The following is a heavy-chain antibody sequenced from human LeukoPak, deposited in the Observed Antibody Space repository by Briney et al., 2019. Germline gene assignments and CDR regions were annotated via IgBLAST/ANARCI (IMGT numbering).Heavy chain of an antibody. CDR3: AAGLKWQSFDY. Sequence: ASVKVSCKASGFTFSISAVQWVRQARGQRLEWIGWIVVGSGNTNYAQKFQERVTITRDMSTSTAYMEPSSLRSEDTAVYYCAAGLKWQSFDYWGQGTLVTVSS. D-gene: IGHD5-12*01. J-gene: IGHJ4*02. CDR2: IVVGSGNT. CDR1: GFTFSISA. V-gene: IGHV1-58*01.